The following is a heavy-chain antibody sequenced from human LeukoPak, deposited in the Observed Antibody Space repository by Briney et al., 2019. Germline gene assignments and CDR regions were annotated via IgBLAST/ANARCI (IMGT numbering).Heavy chain of an antibody. CDR1: RFTFSSYW. V-gene: IGHV3-74*01. CDR2: ISPDGSTT. Sequence: PGGSLRLSCVASRFTFSSYWMHWVRQDQGKGLVWVSYISPDGSTTRYADSVKGRFTISRDNAKNTLYLQMNSLRVEDTAVYFCASAWSYWGQGALVTVSS. D-gene: IGHD1-1*01. J-gene: IGHJ4*02. CDR3: ASAWSY.